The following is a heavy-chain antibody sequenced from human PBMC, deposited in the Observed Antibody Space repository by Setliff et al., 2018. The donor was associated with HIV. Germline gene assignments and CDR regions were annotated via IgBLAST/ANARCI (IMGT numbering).Heavy chain of an antibody. V-gene: IGHV1-69*10. J-gene: IGHJ2*01. CDR3: ARVREEQLAPLTNWYFDL. Sequence: GASVKVSCKASGGTFSSYAISWVRQAPGQGLEWMGGIIPILGIANYAQKFQGRVTITADKSTSTAYMELSSLRSEDTAVYYCARVREEQLAPLTNWYFDLWGRGTLVTVSS. CDR2: IIPILGIA. CDR1: GGTFSSYA. D-gene: IGHD6-6*01.